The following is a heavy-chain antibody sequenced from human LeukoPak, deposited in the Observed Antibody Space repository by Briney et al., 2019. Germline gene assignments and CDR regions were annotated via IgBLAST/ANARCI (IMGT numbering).Heavy chain of an antibody. CDR1: GYTFTSYG. CDR2: ISAYNGNT. J-gene: IGHJ3*02. CDR3: ARLELTMVRGVIGAFDI. Sequence: ASVKVSCKAPGYTFTSYGISWVRQAPGQGLEWMGWISAYNGNTNYAQKLQGRVTMTTDTSTSTAYMELRSLRSDDTAVYYCARLELTMVRGVIGAFDIWGQGTMVTVSS. V-gene: IGHV1-18*04. D-gene: IGHD3-10*01.